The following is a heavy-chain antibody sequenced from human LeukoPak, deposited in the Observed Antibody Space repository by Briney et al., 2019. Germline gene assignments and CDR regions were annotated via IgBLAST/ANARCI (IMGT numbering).Heavy chain of an antibody. J-gene: IGHJ5*02. Sequence: GRSLRLSCAASGFTFSSYAMHWVRQAPGKGPVWVSRINNDGSGTTYADSVKGRFTISRDDAKNTLYLQMNSLRAEDTAVYYCVRGGESTWSWGQGTLVTVSS. D-gene: IGHD2-15*01. CDR2: INNDGSGT. V-gene: IGHV3-74*01. CDR1: GFTFSSYA. CDR3: VRGGESTWS.